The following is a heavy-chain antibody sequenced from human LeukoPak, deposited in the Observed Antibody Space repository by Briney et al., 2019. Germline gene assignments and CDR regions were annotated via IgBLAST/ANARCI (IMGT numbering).Heavy chain of an antibody. CDR2: ISGSGVTT. Sequence: GGSLRLSCVASGFTFSSYAMSWVRQAPGKGLEWVSAISGSGVTTHYAGSVKGRFSISRDNSKNTLYLQMNSLRAEDTAVYYCAREDTMVRGMVRWGQGTLVTVSS. CDR3: AREDTMVRGMVR. CDR1: GFTFSSYA. J-gene: IGHJ4*02. V-gene: IGHV3-23*01. D-gene: IGHD3-10*01.